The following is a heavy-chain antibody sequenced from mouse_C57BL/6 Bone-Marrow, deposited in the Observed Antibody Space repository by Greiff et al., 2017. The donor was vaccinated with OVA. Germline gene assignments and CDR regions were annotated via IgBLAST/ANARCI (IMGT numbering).Heavy chain of an antibody. V-gene: IGHV5-4*01. Sequence: EVMLVESGGGLVKPGGSLKLSCAASGFTFSSYAMSWVRQTPEKRLEWVATISDGGSYTYYPDNVKGRFTISRDNAKNNLYLQMSHLKSEDTAMYYCARDGGWLEAYWGQGTLVTVSA. D-gene: IGHD2-3*01. CDR2: ISDGGSYT. J-gene: IGHJ3*01. CDR1: GFTFSSYA. CDR3: ARDGGWLEAY.